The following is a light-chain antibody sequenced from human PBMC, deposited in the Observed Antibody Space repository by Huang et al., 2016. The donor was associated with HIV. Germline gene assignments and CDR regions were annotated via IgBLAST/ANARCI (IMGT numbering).Light chain of an antibody. J-gene: IGKJ4*01. V-gene: IGKV3-11*02. CDR3: QQRSNWPRLT. CDR2: DAS. CDR1: QRVSSY. Sequence: EIVLTQSPATLSLCPGERATLSCRASQRVSSYLAWYQQRPGQAPRLLIYDASNRATGIPARYSGSGPGSDFSRSISGLELGKFAVYYCQQRSNWPRLTFGGGTKVEIK.